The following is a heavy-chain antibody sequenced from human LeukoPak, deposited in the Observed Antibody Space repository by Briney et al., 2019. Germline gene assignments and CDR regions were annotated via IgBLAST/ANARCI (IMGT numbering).Heavy chain of an antibody. V-gene: IGHV3-53*01. CDR1: GFTVDSNY. Sequence: GSLRLSCAASGFTVDSNYLSWVRQAPGKGLEWVSTICTGGNTYYAASVKGRFTISRDFSKNTVFLHMNSLRAEDTAMYYCARGDDSGYYDYFDYWGQGALVTVSS. D-gene: IGHD3-22*01. CDR2: ICTGGNT. CDR3: ARGDDSGYYDYFDY. J-gene: IGHJ4*02.